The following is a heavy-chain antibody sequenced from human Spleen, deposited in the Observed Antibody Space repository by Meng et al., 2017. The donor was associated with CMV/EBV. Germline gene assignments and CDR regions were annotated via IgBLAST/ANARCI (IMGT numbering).Heavy chain of an antibody. J-gene: IGHJ5*02. CDR2: MNPNSGNT. CDR3: ARRRAMVRGVIKKDWFDP. CDR1: YTFTSYD. Sequence: YTFTSYDSNWVRQATGQGLEWMGWMNPNSGNTGYAQKFQGRVTITRNTSISTAYMELSSLRSEDTAVYYCARRRAMVRGVIKKDWFDPWGQGTLVTVSS. V-gene: IGHV1-8*03. D-gene: IGHD3-10*01.